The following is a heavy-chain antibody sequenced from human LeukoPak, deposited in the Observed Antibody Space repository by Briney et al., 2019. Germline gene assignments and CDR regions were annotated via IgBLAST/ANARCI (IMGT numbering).Heavy chain of an antibody. CDR2: IYPGDSDT. D-gene: IGHD3-16*01. J-gene: IGHJ4*02. CDR3: ARLLGFKYFDY. Sequence: MGIIYPGDSDTRYSPSFQGQVTISADKSISTAYLQWSSLKASDTAMYYCARLLGFKYFDYWGQGTLVTVSS. V-gene: IGHV5-51*01.